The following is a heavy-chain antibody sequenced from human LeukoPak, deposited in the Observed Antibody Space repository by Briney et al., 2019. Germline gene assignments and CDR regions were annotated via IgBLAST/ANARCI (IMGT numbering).Heavy chain of an antibody. V-gene: IGHV3-13*01. CDR1: GFSFSSYD. CDR2: IGTAGGS. J-gene: IGHJ5*02. CDR3: ARSVAGSSWFDP. Sequence: PGGSLRLSCAASGFSFSSYDMHWVRQITGKGLEWVSVIGTAGGSLYAGSARGRFTISRENAKNSLYLQMNSLRAGDTAVYYCARSVAGSSWFDPWGQGTLVTVSS. D-gene: IGHD6-19*01.